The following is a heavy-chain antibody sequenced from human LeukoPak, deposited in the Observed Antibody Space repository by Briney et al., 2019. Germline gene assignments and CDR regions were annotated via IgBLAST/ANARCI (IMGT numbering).Heavy chain of an antibody. CDR1: GFIFSSYG. D-gene: IGHD3-3*01. J-gene: IGHJ4*02. CDR3: ARGEWLSAPFDY. CDR2: IRYDGSNK. V-gene: IGHV3-30*02. Sequence: QPGGSLRLSCAASGFIFSSYGMHRVRQAPGKGLEWVAFIRYDGSNKYYADSVKGRFTISRDNSKNTLYLQMNSLRPEDTAVYYCARGEWLSAPFDYWGQGTLVTVSS.